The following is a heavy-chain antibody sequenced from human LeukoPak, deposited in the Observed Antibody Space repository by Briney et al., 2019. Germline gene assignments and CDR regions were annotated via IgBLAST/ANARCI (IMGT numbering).Heavy chain of an antibody. Sequence: SETLSLTCTVSGDSISSGGYYWSWIRQHPGKGLEWIGYIYYSGSTYYNPSLKSRVTISVDTSKNQFSLKLSSVTAADTAVYYCARAQSVSSGYYPWGQGTLVTVSS. CDR3: ARAQSVSSGYYP. CDR2: IYYSGST. V-gene: IGHV4-31*03. J-gene: IGHJ5*02. CDR1: GDSISSGGYY. D-gene: IGHD3-22*01.